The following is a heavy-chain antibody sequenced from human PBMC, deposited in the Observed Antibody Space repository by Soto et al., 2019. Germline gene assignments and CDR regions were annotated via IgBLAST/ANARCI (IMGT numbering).Heavy chain of an antibody. Sequence: QVHLVQSGAEVKSPGSAVKVSCQDSGAGDTFSNYGLNWVRQAPGQGLEWMGGTVPAFGTANYAEKFQGRVRITADTSTTTAYMELSSLRSDDTAVYYCWRHDKTALPPLDSWGQGTLVSVSS. CDR3: WRHDKTALPPLDS. V-gene: IGHV1-69*06. D-gene: IGHD1-1*01. CDR2: TVPAFGTA. CDR1: GAGDTFSNYG. J-gene: IGHJ4*02.